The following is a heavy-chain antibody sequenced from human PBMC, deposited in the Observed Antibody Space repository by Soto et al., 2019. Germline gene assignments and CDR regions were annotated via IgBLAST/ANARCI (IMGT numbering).Heavy chain of an antibody. Sequence: SETLSLTCTVSGGSISSGDYYWSWIRQPPGKGLEWIGYIYYSGSTYYNPSLKSRVTISVDTAKNQFSLKLSSVTAADTAAYYCARAVYFCSGYDAHWGRGTLVTVSS. V-gene: IGHV4-30-4*01. CDR2: IYYSGST. CDR1: GGSISSGDYY. D-gene: IGHD3-3*01. CDR3: ARAVYFCSGYDAH. J-gene: IGHJ4*02.